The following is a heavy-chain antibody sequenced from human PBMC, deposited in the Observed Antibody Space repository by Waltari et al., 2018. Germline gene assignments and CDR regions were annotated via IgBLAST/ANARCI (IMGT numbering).Heavy chain of an antibody. CDR2: IYYSGST. D-gene: IGHD4-17*01. J-gene: IGHJ3*02. CDR3: ARHDYGDYGAFDI. Sequence: QLQLQESGPGLVKPSETLSLTCTVSGGSISSSSYYWGWIRQPPGKELEWIGSIYYSGSTYYNPSLKSPVTISVDTSRNQFSLKLSSVTATDTAVYYCARHDYGDYGAFDIWGQGTMVTVSS. V-gene: IGHV4-39*01. CDR1: GGSISSSSYY.